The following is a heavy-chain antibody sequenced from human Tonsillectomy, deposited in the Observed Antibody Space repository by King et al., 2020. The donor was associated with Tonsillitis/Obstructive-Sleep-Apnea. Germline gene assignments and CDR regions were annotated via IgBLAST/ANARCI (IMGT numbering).Heavy chain of an antibody. CDR1: GYTFTRYY. CDR3: ASDEVVGRYIDS. J-gene: IGHJ4*02. CDR2: INHSSGVT. D-gene: IGHD2-21*01. Sequence: VQLVESGDEVKTPGASVKVSCKASGYTFTRYYIHWVRQARGQGLEWMGIINHSSGVTRYAQKYQGRVTMTTDTSARTVYLELSSLRSEDTAVYYCASDEVVGRYIDSWGQGTLVTVSS. V-gene: IGHV1-46*01.